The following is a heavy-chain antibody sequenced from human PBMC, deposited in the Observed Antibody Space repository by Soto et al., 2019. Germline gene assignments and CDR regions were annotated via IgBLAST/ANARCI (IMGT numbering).Heavy chain of an antibody. V-gene: IGHV4-34*01. D-gene: IGHD5-12*01. CDR3: ARGSTYSGYARNWSDP. Sequence: SETLSLTCAVYGGSFSGYYWSWIRQPPGKGLEWIGEINHSGSTNYNPSLKSRVTISVDTSKNQFSLKLSSVTAADTAVYYCARGSTYSGYARNWSDPWGQGTLVTVSS. CDR1: GGSFSGYY. CDR2: INHSGST. J-gene: IGHJ5*02.